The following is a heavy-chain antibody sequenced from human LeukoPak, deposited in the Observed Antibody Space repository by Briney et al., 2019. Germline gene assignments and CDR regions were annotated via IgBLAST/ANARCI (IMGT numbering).Heavy chain of an antibody. J-gene: IGHJ4*02. CDR1: GYTFTNYA. CDR3: ARAPGGDY. Sequence: GASVKVSCKASGYTFTNYAIHWARQAPGQSLEWMGWINAGNGNTKYSQKFQGRVTITRDTSASTVYMEVSSLRSEDTAVYYCARAPGGDYWGQGTLVTVSS. D-gene: IGHD3-16*01. CDR2: INAGNGNT. V-gene: IGHV1-3*01.